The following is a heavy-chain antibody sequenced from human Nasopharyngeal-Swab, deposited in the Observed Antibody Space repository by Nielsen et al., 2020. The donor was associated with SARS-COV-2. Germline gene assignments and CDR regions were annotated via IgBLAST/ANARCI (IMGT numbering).Heavy chain of an antibody. CDR2: YSPYNGKT. CDR1: GYIFTSYG. J-gene: IGHJ4*02. D-gene: IGHD3-3*02. Sequence: ASVQVSCNASGYIFTSYGIIWLRQAPALGLEGMGWYSPYNGKTNYLPKFQDRVTMTANIPTSTAYMELRSLRPDDTAIYYCARDLGFSITCSDRAFDSWGQGTLVTVSS. V-gene: IGHV1-18*01. CDR3: ARDLGFSITCSDRAFDS.